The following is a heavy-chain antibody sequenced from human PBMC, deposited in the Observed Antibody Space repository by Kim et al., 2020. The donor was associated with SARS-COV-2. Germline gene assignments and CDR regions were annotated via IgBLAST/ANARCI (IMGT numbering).Heavy chain of an antibody. CDR1: GFTFSDYY. Sequence: GGSLRLSCAASGFTFSDYYMSWIRQAPGKGLEWVSYISSSGSTIYYADSVKGRFTISRDNAKNSLYLQMNSLRAEDTAVYYCARRIHSGYAYCGGDCPNWFDPGGQGTLVTVSS. V-gene: IGHV3-11*04. J-gene: IGHJ5*02. CDR3: ARRIHSGYAYCGGDCPNWFDP. CDR2: ISSSGSTI. D-gene: IGHD2-21*02.